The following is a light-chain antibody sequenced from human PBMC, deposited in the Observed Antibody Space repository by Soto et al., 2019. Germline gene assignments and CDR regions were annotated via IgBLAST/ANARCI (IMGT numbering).Light chain of an antibody. Sequence: DIVMTQSPLSLPVTPGEPASISYRSQKPGQSPQLLIYLGSNRASGVPDRFTGSGSGTDTALKISRVEAEDVGVYYCMQALQTPITFGPGTKVDIK. V-gene: IGKV2-28*01. CDR3: MQALQTPIT. J-gene: IGKJ3*01. CDR2: LGS.